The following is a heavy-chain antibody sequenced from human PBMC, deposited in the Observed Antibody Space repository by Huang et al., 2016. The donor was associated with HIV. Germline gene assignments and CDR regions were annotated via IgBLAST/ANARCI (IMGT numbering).Heavy chain of an antibody. CDR3: ATKTAAMDI. V-gene: IGHV3-7*01. CDR1: TCGFGACE. Sequence: VESGGRLVQPGGSLRFSCVGSTCGFGACEVSWGRKSPGNGREWVANIKKDESEKYFVGSVKGRFNISRDNAKKVLFLEMNNVRVEDTATYYCATKTAAMDIWGQGTTVTVS. J-gene: IGHJ6*02. D-gene: IGHD1-7*01. CDR2: IKKDESEK.